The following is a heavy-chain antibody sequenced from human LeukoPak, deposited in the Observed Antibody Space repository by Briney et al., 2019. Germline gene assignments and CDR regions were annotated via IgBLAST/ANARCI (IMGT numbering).Heavy chain of an antibody. CDR2: IYTTGST. J-gene: IGHJ6*03. CDR3: ARVSFGSGYYNYMDV. V-gene: IGHV4-61*02. D-gene: IGHD3-10*01. Sequence: TPSQTLSLTCTVSGGSISSGSYYWSWIRQPAGKGLEWIGRIYTTGSTNYNPSLKSRVTISVDTSKNQFSLKLSSVTAADTAVYYCARVSFGSGYYNYMDVWGKGTTVTVSS. CDR1: GGSISSGSYY.